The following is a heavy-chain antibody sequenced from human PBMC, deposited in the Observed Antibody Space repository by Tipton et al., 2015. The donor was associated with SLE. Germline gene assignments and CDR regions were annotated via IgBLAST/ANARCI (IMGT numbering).Heavy chain of an antibody. J-gene: IGHJ4*02. Sequence: TLSLTCTVSGGSISSSSYYWGWIRQPPGKGLEWIGSTYYSGSTYYNPSLKSRVTISVDTSKNQFSLKLSSVTAADTAVYYCAQEREGYWGQGTLVTVSS. D-gene: IGHD1-1*01. V-gene: IGHV4-39*07. CDR2: TYYSGST. CDR3: AQEREGY. CDR1: GGSISSSSYY.